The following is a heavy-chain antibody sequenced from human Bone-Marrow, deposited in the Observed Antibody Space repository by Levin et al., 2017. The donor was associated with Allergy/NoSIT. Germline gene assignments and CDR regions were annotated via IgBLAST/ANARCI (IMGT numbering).Heavy chain of an antibody. CDR1: GYTFTGYL. CDR2: ISPNSGAT. Sequence: RASVKVSCKTSGYTFTGYLLHWVRQAPGQGLEWMGYISPNSGATNYDQRFQGRVTMTRDTSIDTAYMELSRLTSDDTAVYYCARVAEEGPWGQGTLVTVSS. CDR3: ARVAEEGP. J-gene: IGHJ5*02. V-gene: IGHV1-2*02.